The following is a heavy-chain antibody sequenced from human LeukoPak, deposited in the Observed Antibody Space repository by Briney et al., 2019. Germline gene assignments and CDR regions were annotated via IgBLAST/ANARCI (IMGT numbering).Heavy chain of an antibody. V-gene: IGHV1-2*06. CDR1: GYTFTGYY. D-gene: IGHD3-22*01. Sequence: ASVKVSCKASGYTFTGYYMHWVRQAPGQGLEWMGRINPNSGGTNYAQKFQGRVTMTRDTSTSTAYMELSRLRSDDTAVYYCARADSGYYVRDAFDIWGQGTMVTVSS. CDR2: INPNSGGT. CDR3: ARADSGYYVRDAFDI. J-gene: IGHJ3*02.